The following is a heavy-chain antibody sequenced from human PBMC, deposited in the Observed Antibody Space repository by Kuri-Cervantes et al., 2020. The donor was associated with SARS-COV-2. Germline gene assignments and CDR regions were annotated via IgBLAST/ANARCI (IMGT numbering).Heavy chain of an antibody. D-gene: IGHD3-22*01. J-gene: IGHJ4*02. Sequence: GGSLRLSCKASGYTFTSYAMHWVRQAPGQRLEWMGWINAGNGNTKYSQKFQGRVTITRDTSASTAYMELSSLRSEDTAVYYCARGGSYDSSGYLSEIDYWGQGTLVTVSS. V-gene: IGHV1-3*01. CDR1: GYTFTSYA. CDR3: ARGGSYDSSGYLSEIDY. CDR2: INAGNGNT.